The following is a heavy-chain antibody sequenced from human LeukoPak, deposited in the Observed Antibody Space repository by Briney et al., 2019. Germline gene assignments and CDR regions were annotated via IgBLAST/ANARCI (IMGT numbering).Heavy chain of an antibody. Sequence: GESLKISCKGSGYSFTSYWIVWERQMPGKGLEWMGIIYPADSDTRYSPSFQGQVTMSADRSVTTAYLQWSSLKASDTAMYYCARLIASSSWYDSWGQGTLVTVSS. D-gene: IGHD6-13*01. CDR3: ARLIASSSWYDS. J-gene: IGHJ5*01. CDR1: GYSFTSYW. V-gene: IGHV5-51*01. CDR2: IYPADSDT.